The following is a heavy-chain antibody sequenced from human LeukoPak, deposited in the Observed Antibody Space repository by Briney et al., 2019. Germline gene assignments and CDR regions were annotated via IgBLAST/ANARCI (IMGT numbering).Heavy chain of an antibody. J-gene: IGHJ5*02. CDR1: GYSFTSYW. CDR2: IYPGDSDT. CDR3: ARLAAGYCSSTSCYLSWFDP. Sequence: GESLKISCKGSGYSFTSYWIGWVRQMPGKGLEWMGIIYPGDSDTRYSPSFQGQVTISADKSISTAYLQWSSLKASDTAMYYCARLAAGYCSSTSCYLSWFDPWGQGTLVTVSS. D-gene: IGHD2-2*01. V-gene: IGHV5-51*01.